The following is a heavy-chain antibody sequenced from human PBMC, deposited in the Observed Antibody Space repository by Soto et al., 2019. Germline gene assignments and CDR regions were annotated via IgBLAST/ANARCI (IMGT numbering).Heavy chain of an antibody. CDR3: ARGGVTTMLADYYGMDV. V-gene: IGHV3-13*01. D-gene: IGHD4-4*01. Sequence: GGSLRLSCAASGFTFSSYDMHWVRQATGKGLEWVSAIGTAGDTYYPGSVKGRFTISGENAKNSLYLQMNSLRAEDTAVYYCARGGVTTMLADYYGMDVWGQGTTVTVSS. CDR2: IGTAGDT. CDR1: GFTFSSYD. J-gene: IGHJ6*02.